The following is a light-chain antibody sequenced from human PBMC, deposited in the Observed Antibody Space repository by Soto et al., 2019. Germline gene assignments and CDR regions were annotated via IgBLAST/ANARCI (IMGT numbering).Light chain of an antibody. V-gene: IGKV3-15*01. CDR3: QHHFNWPPFA. Sequence: IVMTQSPATLSVSPGESATLSCRASQSVGTSLAWYQQKPGQPPRLLIYHASTRATAVPARFSGSGSGTAFTLTVSILQSEDFAVYYCQHHFNWPPFAFGPGTKSEIK. CDR1: QSVGTS. CDR2: HAS. J-gene: IGKJ2*01.